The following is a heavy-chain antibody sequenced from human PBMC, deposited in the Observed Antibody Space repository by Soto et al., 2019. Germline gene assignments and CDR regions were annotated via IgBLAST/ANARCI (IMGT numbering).Heavy chain of an antibody. CDR2: INPNSGGT. J-gene: IGHJ3*02. D-gene: IGHD3-22*01. CDR1: GYTFTGYY. V-gene: IGHV1-2*04. Sequence: ASVKVSCKASGYTFTGYYMHWVRQAPGQGLEWMGWINPNSGGTSYAQKFQGWVTMTRDTSISTAYMELSRLRSDDTAVYYCAREKVDYYDSSGYYYVSRPADAFDIWGQGTMVTVSS. CDR3: AREKVDYYDSSGYYYVSRPADAFDI.